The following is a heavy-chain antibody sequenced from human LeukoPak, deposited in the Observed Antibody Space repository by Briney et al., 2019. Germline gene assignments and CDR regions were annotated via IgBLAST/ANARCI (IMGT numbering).Heavy chain of an antibody. D-gene: IGHD5-18*01. J-gene: IGHJ4*02. CDR2: ISAYNGNT. CDR3: ARDRWGTAKAVCDY. Sequence: ASVKVSCKASGYTFTSYGISWVRQAPGQGLDWMGWISAYNGNTNYAQKLQGRVTMTTDTSTSTAYMELRSLRSDDTAVYYCARDRWGTAKAVCDYGGQGTLVTVSS. CDR1: GYTFTSYG. V-gene: IGHV1-18*01.